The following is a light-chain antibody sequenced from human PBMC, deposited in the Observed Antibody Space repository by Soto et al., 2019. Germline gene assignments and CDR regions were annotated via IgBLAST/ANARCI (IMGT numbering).Light chain of an antibody. CDR2: DVS. J-gene: IGLJ2*01. Sequence: QSALTQPASVPGSPGQSITISCTGTGSDYVSWYQQHPGKAPRLIIYDVSDRPSGVSNRFSGSKSGNTASLTISGLQAEDEAHYYCCSYKASSVLFGGGTKVTVL. CDR3: CSYKASSVL. CDR1: GSDY. V-gene: IGLV2-14*03.